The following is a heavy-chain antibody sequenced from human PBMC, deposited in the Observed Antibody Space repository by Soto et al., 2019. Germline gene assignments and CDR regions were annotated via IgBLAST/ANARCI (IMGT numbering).Heavy chain of an antibody. J-gene: IGHJ4*02. CDR2: IVPTLRIT. CDR3: ATDKYGAGRVGVHF. V-gene: IGHV1-69*08. Sequence: QVQLVQSGAEVKKPGASLRVSCETSGGTSTIYTITWVRQAPGQGLQWMGRIVPTLRITNYAQEFQGRLTIPADSSTSTAHIELTSLTSEDPPVYYCATDKYGAGRVGVHFWGQGTLVTVSS. D-gene: IGHD3-3*02. CDR1: GGTSTIYT.